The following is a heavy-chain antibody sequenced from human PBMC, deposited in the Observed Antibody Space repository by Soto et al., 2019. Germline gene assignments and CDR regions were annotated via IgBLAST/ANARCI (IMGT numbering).Heavy chain of an antibody. J-gene: IGHJ6*02. Sequence: GESLKISCKGSGYSVTSYWIGWVRQMPGKGLEWMGIIYPGDSDTRYSPSFQGQVTISADKSISTAYLQWSSLKASDTAMYYCARQYCGGDCYSNYYYGMDVWGQGTTLTVSS. V-gene: IGHV5-51*01. CDR1: GYSVTSYW. D-gene: IGHD2-21*02. CDR3: ARQYCGGDCYSNYYYGMDV. CDR2: IYPGDSDT.